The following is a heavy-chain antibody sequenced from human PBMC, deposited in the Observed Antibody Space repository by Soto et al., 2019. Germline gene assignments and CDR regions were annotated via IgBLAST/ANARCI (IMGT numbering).Heavy chain of an antibody. D-gene: IGHD3-3*01. J-gene: IGHJ4*02. Sequence: ASVKVSCKVSGYTLTELSMHWVRQAPGKGLEWVGGFDPEDGETIYAQKLQGRVTMTEDTSTDTAYMELSSLRSEDTAVYYCATARITIFGVVIMLDYWGQGTLVTVSS. CDR1: GYTLTELS. CDR2: FDPEDGET. V-gene: IGHV1-24*01. CDR3: ATARITIFGVVIMLDY.